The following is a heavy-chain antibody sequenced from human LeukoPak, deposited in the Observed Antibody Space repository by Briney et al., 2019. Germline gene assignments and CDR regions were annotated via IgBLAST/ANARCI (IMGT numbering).Heavy chain of an antibody. CDR3: ARAVVLGFNWFDP. V-gene: IGHV1-69*13. CDR1: GDTFSTYT. CDR2: IIPIIGTP. Sequence: SVKVSCKASGDTFSTYTISWVRQAPGQGLEWMGGIIPIIGTPNYAQKFQGRVTITADESTSTAYMELSNLRSEDTAVYYCARAVVLGFNWFDPWGQGTLVTVSS. D-gene: IGHD2-15*01. J-gene: IGHJ5*02.